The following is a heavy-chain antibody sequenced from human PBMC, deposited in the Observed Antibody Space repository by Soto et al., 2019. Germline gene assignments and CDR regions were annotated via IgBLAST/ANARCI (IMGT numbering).Heavy chain of an antibody. CDR3: ARRRYSYDLPGTPRGYGMDV. Sequence: PGGSLRLSCPASGFTFSSYAMHWVRQAPGKGLEWVAVISSDGSNKYYADSVKGRFTISRDNSKNTLYLQMNSLRAEDTAVYYCARRRYSYDLPGTPRGYGMDVWGQGTTVTVSS. V-gene: IGHV3-30-3*01. D-gene: IGHD5-18*01. CDR2: ISSDGSNK. J-gene: IGHJ6*02. CDR1: GFTFSSYA.